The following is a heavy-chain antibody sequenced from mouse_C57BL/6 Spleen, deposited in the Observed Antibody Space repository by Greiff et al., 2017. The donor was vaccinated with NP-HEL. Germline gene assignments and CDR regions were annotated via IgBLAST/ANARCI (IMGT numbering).Heavy chain of an antibody. D-gene: IGHD4-1*02. J-gene: IGHJ2*01. CDR2: ISSGGSTI. CDR1: GFTFSDYG. CDR3: ARDLNWDGDY. V-gene: IGHV5-17*01. Sequence: EVNVVESGGGLVKPGGSLKLSCAASGFTFSDYGMHWVRQAPEKGLEWVAYISSGGSTIYYADTVKGRFTISRDNAKNTLFLQMTSLRSEDTAMYYCARDLNWDGDYWGQGTTLTVSS.